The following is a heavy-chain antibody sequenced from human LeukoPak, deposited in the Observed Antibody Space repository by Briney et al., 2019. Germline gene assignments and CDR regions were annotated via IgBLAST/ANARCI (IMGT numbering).Heavy chain of an antibody. J-gene: IGHJ4*02. V-gene: IGHV1-2*02. CDR1: GYTFTRYI. D-gene: IGHD3-22*01. Sequence: ASVKVSCKASGYTFTRYIMHWVRQAGAQGLEGMGWINLNSGETNYAHRFHDRVTMTRDTSISTDYMELSSLRSDDRGVYYCARGACYDDKTPGGYWGQGTLVTVSS. CDR3: ARGACYDDKTPGGY. CDR2: INLNSGET.